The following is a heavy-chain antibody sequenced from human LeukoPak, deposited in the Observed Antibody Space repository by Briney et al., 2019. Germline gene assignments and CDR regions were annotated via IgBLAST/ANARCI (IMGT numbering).Heavy chain of an antibody. V-gene: IGHV3-30-3*01. D-gene: IGHD4-17*01. CDR2: ISYDGSNK. Sequence: GGSLRLSCAASGFTFSGYPIHWVRQAPGKGLEWVAVISYDGSNKYYADSVKGRFTISRDNSKNTLYLQMNSLRVEDTAVYYCARDRSGDYYFDYWGQGTLVTVSS. CDR3: ARDRSGDYYFDY. J-gene: IGHJ4*02. CDR1: GFTFSGYP.